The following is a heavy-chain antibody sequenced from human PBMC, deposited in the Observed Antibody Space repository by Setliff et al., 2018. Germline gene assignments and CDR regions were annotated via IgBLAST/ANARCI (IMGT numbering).Heavy chain of an antibody. CDR2: VSVSGDNT. Sequence: SLRLSCAASGLTFNSYAMSWVRQAPGKGLEWVSSVSVSGDNTYYTDSVKGRFTISRDNDKKTLYLQMNSLRGEDTAVYFCACLDWGEKFFNVDAWGKGTTVTVSS. V-gene: IGHV3-23*01. CDR1: GLTFNSYA. D-gene: IGHD7-27*01. CDR3: ACLDWGEKFFNVDA. J-gene: IGHJ6*04.